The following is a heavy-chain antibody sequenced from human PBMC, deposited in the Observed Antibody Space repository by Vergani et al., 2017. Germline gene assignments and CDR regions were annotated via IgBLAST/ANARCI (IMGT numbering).Heavy chain of an antibody. CDR2: ISSISSYI. CDR3: ARWLIKEAYDYDSEDAFDI. CDR1: GFTFSSYS. D-gene: IGHD3-22*01. J-gene: IGHJ3*02. Sequence: EVQLVESGGGLVKPGGSLRLSCAASGFTFSSYSMNWVRQAPGKGLEWVSSISSISSYIYYADSVKGRFTISRDNAKNSLYLKMNSLRAEDTAVYYCARWLIKEAYDYDSEDAFDIWSQGRMVT. V-gene: IGHV3-21*01.